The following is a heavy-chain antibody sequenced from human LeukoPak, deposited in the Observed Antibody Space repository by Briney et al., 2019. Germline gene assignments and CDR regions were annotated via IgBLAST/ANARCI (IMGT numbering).Heavy chain of an antibody. CDR3: ARDLYSSGHVDY. CDR1: GYSFTSFD. V-gene: IGHV1-2*02. J-gene: IGHJ4*02. CDR2: INPNSGGT. Sequence: GASVKVSCKASGYSFTSFDINWVRQATGQGLEWMGWINPNSGGTNYAQKFQGRVTMTRDTSISTAYMELSRLRSDDTAVYYCARDLYSSGHVDYWGQGTLVTVSS. D-gene: IGHD6-25*01.